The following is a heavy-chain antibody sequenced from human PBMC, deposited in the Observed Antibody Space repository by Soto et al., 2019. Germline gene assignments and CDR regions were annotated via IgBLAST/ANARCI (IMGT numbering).Heavy chain of an antibody. CDR2: ISTSSSYI. CDR3: GRAPNGNYVDYFYGMDV. J-gene: IGHJ6*02. D-gene: IGHD4-17*01. CDR1: GFTFSSYG. Sequence: GGSLRLSCAASGFTFSSYGMNWVRQAPGKGLEWVSSISTSSSYIYYADSVKGRFTISRDNAKNSLYLQMNSLRAEDTAVYYCGRAPNGNYVDYFYGMDVWGQGTTVTVSS. V-gene: IGHV3-21*01.